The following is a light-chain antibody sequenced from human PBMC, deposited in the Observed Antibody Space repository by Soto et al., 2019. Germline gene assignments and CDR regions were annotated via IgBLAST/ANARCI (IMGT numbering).Light chain of an antibody. Sequence: QSVLTQPPSASGTPGQRVTISCSVSSSNIGSNYVYWYQQLPGTAPKVFIFRDNQRPSGVPDRFSGSKSGTSASLAISGLRSEDEADYYCAAWDDSLSGHYVFGAGTKVTVL. CDR2: RDN. V-gene: IGLV1-47*01. CDR1: SSNIGSNY. CDR3: AAWDDSLSGHYV. J-gene: IGLJ1*01.